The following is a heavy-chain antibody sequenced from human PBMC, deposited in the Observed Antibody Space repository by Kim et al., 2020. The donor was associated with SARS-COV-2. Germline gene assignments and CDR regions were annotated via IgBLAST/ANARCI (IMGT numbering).Heavy chain of an antibody. V-gene: IGHV3-30*18. J-gene: IGHJ4*02. CDR3: AKDRPYYGSGSYCDY. CDR2: ISYDGSNK. D-gene: IGHD3-10*01. Sequence: GGSLRLSCTASGFIFSSYGMHWVRQAPGKGLAWVAVISYDGSNKYYGDSVKGRFTISRDNSKNTLYLQMNSLRAEDTAVYYCAKDRPYYGSGSYCDYWGQGTLVTVSS. CDR1: GFIFSSYG.